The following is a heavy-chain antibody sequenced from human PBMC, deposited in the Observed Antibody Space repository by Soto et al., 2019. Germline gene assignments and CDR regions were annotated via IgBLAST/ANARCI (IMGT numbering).Heavy chain of an antibody. CDR2: IVVGSGNT. CDR1: GFTFTSSA. Sequence: SVKVSCKASGFTFTSSAVQWVRQARGQRLELIGWIVVGSGNTNYAQKFQERVTITRDMSTTTAYMELSSLRSEDTAVYYCAVQDYDFWSGSEINYYYYGMDVWGQGTTVTVSS. J-gene: IGHJ6*02. V-gene: IGHV1-58*01. CDR3: AVQDYDFWSGSEINYYYYGMDV. D-gene: IGHD3-3*01.